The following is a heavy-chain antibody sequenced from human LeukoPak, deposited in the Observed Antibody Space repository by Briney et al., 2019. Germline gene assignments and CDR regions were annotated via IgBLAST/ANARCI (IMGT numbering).Heavy chain of an antibody. CDR2: INPDNGVT. V-gene: IGHV1-2*02. J-gene: IGHJ4*02. CDR3: ARTYGSGTYYFDY. D-gene: IGHD3-10*01. CDR1: GYTFTGYY. Sequence: ASVKVSCKASGYTFTGYYIHWVRQAPGQGLEWMGWINPDNGVTNYAQKFQGSVTMTRDTSTSTVYMELSSLRSEDTAVYYCARTYGSGTYYFDYWGQGTLVTVSS.